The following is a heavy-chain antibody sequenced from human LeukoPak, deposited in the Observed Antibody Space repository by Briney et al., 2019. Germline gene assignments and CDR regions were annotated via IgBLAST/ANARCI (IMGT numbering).Heavy chain of an antibody. CDR1: GFTFSSYS. Sequence: GGSLRLSCAASGFTFSSYSMNWVRQAPGKGLEWASSISSSSSYIYYADSVKGRFTISRDNAMNSLYLQMNSLRAEDTAVYYCAGGRNTWFDPWGQGTLVTVSS. D-gene: IGHD1-26*01. V-gene: IGHV3-21*01. CDR3: AGGRNTWFDP. J-gene: IGHJ5*02. CDR2: ISSSSSYI.